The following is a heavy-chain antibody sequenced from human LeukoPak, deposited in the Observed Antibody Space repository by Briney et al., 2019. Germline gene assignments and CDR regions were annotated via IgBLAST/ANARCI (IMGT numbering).Heavy chain of an antibody. Sequence: SETLSLTFAVSGGSISSSNWWSWVRQPPGKGLEWIGEIYHSGSTNYNPSLKSRVTISVDKSKNQFSLKLSSVTAADTAVYYCAVRIAAAGSAFDIWGRGTMVTVSS. V-gene: IGHV4-4*02. CDR2: IYHSGST. D-gene: IGHD6-13*01. J-gene: IGHJ3*02. CDR3: AVRIAAAGSAFDI. CDR1: GGSISSSNW.